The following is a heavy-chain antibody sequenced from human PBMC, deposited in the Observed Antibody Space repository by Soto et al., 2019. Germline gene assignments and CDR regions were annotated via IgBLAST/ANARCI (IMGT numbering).Heavy chain of an antibody. Sequence: QVQLVQSGAEVKKPGSSVKVSCKASGGTFSSYTISWVRQAPGQGLEWMGRIIPILGIANYAQKFQGRVTITADKSTSTAYMELSSVRSEDTAVYYCARDHSYDDIWGRPTGWGQGTLVTVSS. V-gene: IGHV1-69*08. CDR3: ARDHSYDDIWGRPTG. CDR2: IIPILGIA. CDR1: GGTFSSYT. J-gene: IGHJ4*02. D-gene: IGHD3-16*01.